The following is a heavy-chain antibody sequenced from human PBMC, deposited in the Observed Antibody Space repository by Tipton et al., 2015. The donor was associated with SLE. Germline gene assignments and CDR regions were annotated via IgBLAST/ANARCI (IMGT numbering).Heavy chain of an antibody. D-gene: IGHD3-10*01. J-gene: IGHJ4*03. V-gene: IGHV4-34*01. CDR2: INHSGST. Sequence: TLSLTCAVYGGSFSNYYWIWIRQPPGKGLEWIGDINHSGSTNYNSSLKSRVTISVDTSNNQLSLKLTSVTAADTAVYYCARGAKERITLVRVRPYYFDYWGQGSLVTVSS. CDR3: ARGAKERITLVRVRPYYFDY. CDR1: GGSFSNYY.